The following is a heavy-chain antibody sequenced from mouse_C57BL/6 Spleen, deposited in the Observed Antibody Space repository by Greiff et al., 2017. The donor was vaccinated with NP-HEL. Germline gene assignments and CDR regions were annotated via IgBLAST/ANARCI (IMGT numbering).Heavy chain of an antibody. J-gene: IGHJ2*01. D-gene: IGHD1-1*01. Sequence: QVQLQQSGAELVRPGTSVKMSCKASGYTFTNYWIGWAKQRPGHGLEWIGDIYPGGGYTNYNEKFKGKAKLTADKSSSTAYMQFSSLISEDSAIYYFARWDYYYGSSYVDYWGQGTTLTVSS. CDR2: IYPGGGYT. CDR3: ARWDYYYGSSYVDY. V-gene: IGHV1-63*01. CDR1: GYTFTNYW.